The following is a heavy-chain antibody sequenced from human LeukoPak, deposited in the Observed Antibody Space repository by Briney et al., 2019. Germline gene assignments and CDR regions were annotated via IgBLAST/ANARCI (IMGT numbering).Heavy chain of an antibody. CDR2: ISSSSSHI. J-gene: IGHJ5*02. D-gene: IGHD5-12*01. Sequence: GGALRLSCAASGFSFNNFGINWVRQAPGKGLEWVSSISSSSSHIYYADSVKGRFTISRDNAKNSLYLQMNSLRAEDTAVYYCARKHTVVATGNWFDPWGQGTLVTVSS. V-gene: IGHV3-21*01. CDR3: ARKHTVVATGNWFDP. CDR1: GFSFNNFG.